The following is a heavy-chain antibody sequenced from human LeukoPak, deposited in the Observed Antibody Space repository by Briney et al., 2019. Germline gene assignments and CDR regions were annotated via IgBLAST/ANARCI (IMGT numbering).Heavy chain of an antibody. D-gene: IGHD6-13*01. V-gene: IGHV3-23*01. CDR1: GFTFSSYG. J-gene: IGHJ4*02. Sequence: GTLRLSCAASGFTFSSYGMSWVRQAPGKGLEWASSISGSGGSTYYSDSVKGRFTISRDNSENTLYLQMNSLRAEDTAVYYCARETPYSSSWTVFDYWGQGTLVSVSS. CDR3: ARETPYSSSWTVFDY. CDR2: ISGSGGST.